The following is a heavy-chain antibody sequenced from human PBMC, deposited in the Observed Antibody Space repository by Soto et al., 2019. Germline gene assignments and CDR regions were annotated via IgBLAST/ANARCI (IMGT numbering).Heavy chain of an antibody. J-gene: IGHJ6*02. CDR3: ARPPDHDFGGVAHGMDV. D-gene: IGHD3-3*01. CDR2: ISYDGSNK. CDR1: GFSFSRYA. V-gene: IGHV3-30-3*01. Sequence: QVQLVESGGGVVQPGRSLRLSCAASGFSFSRYAMHWVRQAPGKGLEWVAVISYDGSNKDYADSVKGRFTISRDNSKNALYVQINSLRGEDTAVYYCARPPDHDFGGVAHGMDVWGQGTTVTVSS.